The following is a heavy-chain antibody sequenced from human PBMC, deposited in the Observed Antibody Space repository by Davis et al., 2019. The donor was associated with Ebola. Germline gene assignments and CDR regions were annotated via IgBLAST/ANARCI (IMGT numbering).Heavy chain of an antibody. Sequence: PSDTLSLTCTVSGGSISSYYWSWLRQPPGKGLEWIGRIYTSGSTNYNPSLKSRVTMSVDTSKNQFSLKLSSVTAADTAVYYCARGPPQENLWFGELLYLFDYWGQGTLVTVSS. D-gene: IGHD3-10*01. CDR2: IYTSGST. CDR1: GGSISSYY. CDR3: ARGPPQENLWFGELLYLFDY. V-gene: IGHV4-4*07. J-gene: IGHJ4*02.